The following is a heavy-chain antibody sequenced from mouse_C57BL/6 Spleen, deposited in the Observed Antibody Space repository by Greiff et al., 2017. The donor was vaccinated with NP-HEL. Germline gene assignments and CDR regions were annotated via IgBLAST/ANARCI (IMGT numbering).Heavy chain of an antibody. Sequence: DVHLVESGGGLVKPGGSLKLSCAASGFTFSSYAMSWVRQTPEKRLEWVATISDGGSYTYYPDNVKGRFTISRDNAKNNLYLQMSHLKSEDTAMYYCARDQEGYDYLAWFAYWGQGTLVTVSA. CDR1: GFTFSSYA. CDR3: ARDQEGYDYLAWFAY. D-gene: IGHD2-4*01. CDR2: ISDGGSYT. V-gene: IGHV5-4*01. J-gene: IGHJ3*01.